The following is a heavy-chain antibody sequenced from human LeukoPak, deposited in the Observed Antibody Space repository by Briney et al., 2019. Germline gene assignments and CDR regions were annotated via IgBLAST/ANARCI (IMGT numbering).Heavy chain of an antibody. J-gene: IGHJ4*02. D-gene: IGHD6-19*01. CDR3: ARADSSGWYGASIDY. V-gene: IGHV3-13*01. Sequence: GGSLGLSCAASGFTFSSYDMHWVRQATGKGLELVSAIGTAGDTYYPGSVKGRFTISRENAKNSLYLQMNSLRAGDTAVYYCARADSSGWYGASIDYWGQGTLVTVSS. CDR1: GFTFSSYD. CDR2: IGTAGDT.